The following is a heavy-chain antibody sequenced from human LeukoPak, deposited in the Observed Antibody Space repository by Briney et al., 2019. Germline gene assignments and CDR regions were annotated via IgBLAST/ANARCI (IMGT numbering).Heavy chain of an antibody. D-gene: IGHD6-19*01. V-gene: IGHV1-24*01. Sequence: ASVKVSCKVSGYTLTELSMHWVRQAPGKGLEWMGGFDPEDGETIYAQKFQGRVTMTEDTSTDTAYMELSSLRSEDTAVYYCATVTMAYSSGWYTYDYWGQGTLVTASS. CDR3: ATVTMAYSSGWYTYDY. CDR1: GYTLTELS. J-gene: IGHJ4*02. CDR2: FDPEDGET.